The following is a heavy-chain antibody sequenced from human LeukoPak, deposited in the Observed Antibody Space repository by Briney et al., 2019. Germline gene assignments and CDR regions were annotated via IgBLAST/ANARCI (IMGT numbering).Heavy chain of an antibody. J-gene: IGHJ5*02. V-gene: IGHV1-46*01. CDR2: INPSGGTT. Sequence: ASVKVSCKASGYTFTDYYVHWVRQAPGQGLEWMGIINPSGGTTNYAQKFQGRLTMTRDTSTSTVYMELSRLRSEDTAVYYCARDLAIIVLLGTSPIGWFDPWGQGTLVTVSS. CDR3: ARDLAIIVLLGTSPIGWFDP. D-gene: IGHD3-3*01. CDR1: GYTFTDYY.